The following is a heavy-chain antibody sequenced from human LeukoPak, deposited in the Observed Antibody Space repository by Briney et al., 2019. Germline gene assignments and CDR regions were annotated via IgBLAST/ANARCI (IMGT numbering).Heavy chain of an antibody. Sequence: SETLSLTCTVSGGSISSYYWSWIRQPAGKGLEWIGRIYTSGSTNYNPSLKSRVTMSVDTSKNQFSLKLSSVTAADTAVYYCARDVGYYDKGVEIVSDYWGQGTLVTVSS. CDR3: ARDVGYYDKGVEIVSDY. CDR2: IYTSGST. J-gene: IGHJ4*02. CDR1: GGSISSYY. D-gene: IGHD3-22*01. V-gene: IGHV4-4*07.